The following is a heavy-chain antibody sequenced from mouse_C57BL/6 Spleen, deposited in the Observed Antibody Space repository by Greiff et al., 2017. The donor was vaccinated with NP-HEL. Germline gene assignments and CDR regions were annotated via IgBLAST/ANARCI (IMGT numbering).Heavy chain of an antibody. CDR1: GYTFTSYW. V-gene: IGHV1-53*01. CDR2: INPSNGGT. Sequence: VQLQQPGTELVKPGASVKLSCKASGYTFTSYWMHWVKQRPGQGLEWIGNINPSNGGTNYNEKFKSKATLTVDKSSSTAYMQLSSLTSEDSAVYYCALDSSGYRYAMDYWGQGTSVTVSS. CDR3: ALDSSGYRYAMDY. D-gene: IGHD3-2*02. J-gene: IGHJ4*01.